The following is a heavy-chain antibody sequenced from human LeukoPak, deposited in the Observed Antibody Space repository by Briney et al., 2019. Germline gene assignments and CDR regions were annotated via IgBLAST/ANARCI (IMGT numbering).Heavy chain of an antibody. D-gene: IGHD3-3*01. Sequence: SETLSLTCAVYGGSFSGYYWSWIRQPPGKGLEWIGEINHSGSTNYNPSLKSRVTISVDTSKNQFSLKLSSVTAADTAVYYCARAGYYDFWGGISDFDYWGQGTLVTVSS. CDR3: ARAGYYDFWGGISDFDY. CDR2: INHSGST. V-gene: IGHV4-34*01. CDR1: GGSFSGYY. J-gene: IGHJ4*02.